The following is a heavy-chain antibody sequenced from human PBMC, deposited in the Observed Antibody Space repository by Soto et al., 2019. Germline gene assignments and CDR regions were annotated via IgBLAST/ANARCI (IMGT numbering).Heavy chain of an antibody. Sequence: SQTLSLTCVISGDSVSSNSAAWIWIRQSPSRGLEWLGRTYYRSKWYNDYALSVKSRITINPDTSKNQFSLQLDSVIPEDTAVYYCATLPRLDYGDYTFDYWGQGTLVTVSS. J-gene: IGHJ4*02. V-gene: IGHV6-1*01. D-gene: IGHD4-17*01. CDR3: ATLPRLDYGDYTFDY. CDR2: TYYRSKWYN. CDR1: GDSVSSNSAA.